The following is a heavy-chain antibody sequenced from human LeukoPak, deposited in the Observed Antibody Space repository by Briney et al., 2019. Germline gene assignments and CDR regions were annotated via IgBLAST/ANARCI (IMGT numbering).Heavy chain of an antibody. CDR2: ISGSGGST. D-gene: IGHD6-13*01. V-gene: IGHV3-23*01. CDR1: GFTFSSYA. J-gene: IGHJ4*02. CDR3: AKTKPDSSRFLAQLVRRSGSYYFDY. Sequence: EGSLRLSCAASGFTFSSYAMSWVRQAPGKGLEWVSAISGSGGSTYYADSVKGRFTISRDNSKNTLYLQMNSLRAEDTAVYYCAKTKPDSSRFLAQLVRRSGSYYFDYWGQGTLVTVSS.